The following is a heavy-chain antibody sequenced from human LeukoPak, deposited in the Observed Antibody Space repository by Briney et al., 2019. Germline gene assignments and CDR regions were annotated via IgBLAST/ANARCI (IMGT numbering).Heavy chain of an antibody. CDR1: GGSISSGGYS. J-gene: IGHJ4*02. Sequence: PSQTLSLTCAVSGGSISSGGYSWSWIRQPPGKGLEWIGYIYHSGSTYYNPSLKSRVTTSVDRSKNQFSLKLSSVTAADTAVYYCARGITMITWDVDYFDYWGQGTLVTVSS. CDR2: IYHSGST. V-gene: IGHV4-30-2*01. CDR3: ARGITMITWDVDYFDY. D-gene: IGHD3-22*01.